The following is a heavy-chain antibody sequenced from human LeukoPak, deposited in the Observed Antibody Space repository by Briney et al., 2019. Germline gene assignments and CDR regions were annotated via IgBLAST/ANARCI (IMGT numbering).Heavy chain of an antibody. CDR3: ARDGLASIGPDM. V-gene: IGHV3-33*01. Sequence: PGGSLRLSCAASGFTLTCDGMPWVRQAPGKGLEWVAVIWYDGNNKYYVDSVKGRFTISRDTSKNTLYLQMNSLRGEDTAIYYCARDGLASIGPDMWGQGTVVTVSS. D-gene: IGHD6-13*01. CDR1: GFTLTCDG. CDR2: IWYDGNNK. J-gene: IGHJ3*02.